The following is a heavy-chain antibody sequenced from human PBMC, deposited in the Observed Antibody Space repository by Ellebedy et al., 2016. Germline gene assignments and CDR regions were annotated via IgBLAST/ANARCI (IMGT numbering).Heavy chain of an antibody. V-gene: IGHV2-5*01. D-gene: IGHD2/OR15-2a*01. CDR2: IYGNDDK. Sequence: SGPTLVKPTQTLTLTCSFSGFSLTTNQVVVGWVRQPPGKAPEWLTFIYGNDDKRYSPSLLSRLTITKNTSKNQVVLTMTNMDPVDTATYYCARTLGVLRRGMDVWGQGTTVTASS. J-gene: IGHJ6*02. CDR1: GFSLTTNQVV. CDR3: ARTLGVLRRGMDV.